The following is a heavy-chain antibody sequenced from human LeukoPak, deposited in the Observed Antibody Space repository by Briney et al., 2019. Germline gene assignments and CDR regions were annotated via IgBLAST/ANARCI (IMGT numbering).Heavy chain of an antibody. V-gene: IGHV4-34*01. D-gene: IGHD3-22*01. CDR2: INHSGST. CDR1: GGSFSGYY. CDR3: ARGPYYYDSSGYYRYFDY. Sequence: SETLSLTCAVYGGSFSGYYWSWIRQPPGKGLEWIGEINHSGSTNYNPSLKSRVPISVDTSKNQFSLKLSSVTAADTAVYYCARGPYYYDSSGYYRYFDYWGQGTLVTVSS. J-gene: IGHJ4*02.